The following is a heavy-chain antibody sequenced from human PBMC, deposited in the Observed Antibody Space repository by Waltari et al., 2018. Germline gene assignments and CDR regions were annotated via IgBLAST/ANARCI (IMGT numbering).Heavy chain of an antibody. CDR1: GFTFGAYA. J-gene: IGHJ6*02. D-gene: IGHD1-1*01. CDR3: TSRTDPADGMDV. CDR2: IRSKAYGGTT. V-gene: IGHV3-49*03. Sequence: EVQLVESGGGLVQPGRSLRLSCTASGFTFGAYAMSWFRQAPGKGLEWVGFIRSKAYGGTTEYAASVKGRFTISRDDSKSIAYLQMNSLKTEDTAVYYCTSRTDPADGMDVWGQGTTVTVSS.